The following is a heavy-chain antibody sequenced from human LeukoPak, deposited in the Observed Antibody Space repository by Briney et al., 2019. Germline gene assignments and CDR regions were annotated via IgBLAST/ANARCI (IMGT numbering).Heavy chain of an antibody. D-gene: IGHD1-26*01. CDR3: AREGGNDGKDV. CDR2: INPDGSQK. J-gene: IGHJ6*02. Sequence: GGSLRLSCAASGFTFSGYWMTWARQAPGKGLEWVANINPDGSQKYYVDSVKGRFTISRDNAKNSLYLQMNSLRVEETAVYYCAREGGNDGKDVWGRGTTVIVSS. V-gene: IGHV3-7*03. CDR1: GFTFSGYW.